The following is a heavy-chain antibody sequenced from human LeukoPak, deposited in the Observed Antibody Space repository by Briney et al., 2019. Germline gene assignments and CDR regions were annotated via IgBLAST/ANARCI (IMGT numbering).Heavy chain of an antibody. CDR3: ARQIAVAYFDY. CDR2: IYYSGST. J-gene: IGHJ4*02. CDR1: GGSISSGGYY. V-gene: IGHV4-31*03. Sequence: SETLSLTCTVSGGSISSGGYYWSWIRQHPGTGLEWIGYIYYSGSTYYNPSLKSRVTISVDTSKNQFSLKLSSVTAADTAVYYCARQIAVAYFDYWGQGTLVTVSS. D-gene: IGHD6-19*01.